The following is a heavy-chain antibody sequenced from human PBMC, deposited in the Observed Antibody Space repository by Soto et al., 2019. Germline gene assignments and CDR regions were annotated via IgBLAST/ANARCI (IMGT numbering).Heavy chain of an antibody. Sequence: SETLSLTCIVSGGGSISSSSYFWGWIRQPPGKGLEWIGSINHRGSVYYNPSLKSRVTISVDTSKNQLSLKLSSVTVADTGDYYCASFSPFHYWGPVILVTVSS. CDR3: ASFSPFHY. J-gene: IGHJ4*02. CDR2: INHRGSV. V-gene: IGHV4-39*01. CDR1: GGGSISSSSYF.